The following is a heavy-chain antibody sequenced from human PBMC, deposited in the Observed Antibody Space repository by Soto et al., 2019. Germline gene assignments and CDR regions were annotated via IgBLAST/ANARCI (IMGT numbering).Heavy chain of an antibody. J-gene: IGHJ4*02. CDR1: GFTFISYA. D-gene: IGHD2-21*01. CDR3: AKNGGAWIPTS. Sequence: GGSLRLSCAASGFTFISYAMSWVLQAPGKGLEWVSAISGSGGSTYYADSVKGRFTISRDNSKNTLYLQMNSLRAEDTAVYYCAKNGGAWIPTSWGQGTLVTVSS. CDR2: ISGSGGST. V-gene: IGHV3-23*01.